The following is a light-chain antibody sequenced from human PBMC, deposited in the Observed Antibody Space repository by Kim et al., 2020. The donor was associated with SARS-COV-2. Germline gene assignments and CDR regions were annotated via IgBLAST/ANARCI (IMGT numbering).Light chain of an antibody. CDR1: QSLVFIDGDTY. V-gene: IGKV2-30*01. Sequence: QPASISCRSSQSLVFIDGDTYLHWFQQRPGQSPRRLIYKVSNRDSGVPDRFSGSGSGTDFTLRISRVEAEDVGVYYCMQDTQWPYTFGQGTKLEI. CDR2: KVS. J-gene: IGKJ2*01. CDR3: MQDTQWPYT.